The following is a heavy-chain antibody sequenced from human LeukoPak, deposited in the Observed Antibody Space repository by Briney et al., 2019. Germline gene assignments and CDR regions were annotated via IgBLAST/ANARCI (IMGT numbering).Heavy chain of an antibody. CDR1: GFTFSSYG. CDR3: AGNYYYYYGMDV. CDR2: ISYDGSNK. Sequence: PGGSLRLSCAASGFTFSSYGMHWDRQAPGKGLEWVAVISYDGSNKYYADSVKGRFTISRDNSKNTLYLQMNSLRAEDTAVYYCAGNYYYYYGMDVWGQGTTVTVSS. J-gene: IGHJ6*02. V-gene: IGHV3-30*03.